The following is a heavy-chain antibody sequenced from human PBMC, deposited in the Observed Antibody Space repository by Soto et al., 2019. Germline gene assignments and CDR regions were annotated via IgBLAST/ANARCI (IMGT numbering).Heavy chain of an antibody. CDR2: ISAYNGYI. CDR3: VEVAGPPHSWLDS. J-gene: IGHJ5*01. V-gene: IGHV1-18*04. D-gene: IGHD6-19*01. Sequence: VQLVQSGAEVKKPGASVKVSCKASGDILTTYAITWVRQAPGQGLEWMGWISAYNGYINYAQKFQGRVAKTTDTSTGTVYMELRSLMSDDTAVYYCVEVAGPPHSWLDSWRQGPLVTVSS. CDR1: GDILTTYA.